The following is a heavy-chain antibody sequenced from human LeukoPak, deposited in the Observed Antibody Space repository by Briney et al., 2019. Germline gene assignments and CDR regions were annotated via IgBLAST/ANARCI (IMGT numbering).Heavy chain of an antibody. Sequence: PSETLSLTCAVYGGSFSGYYWSWIRQPPGKGLEWIGEINHSGSTNYNPSLKSRVTISVDTSKNQFSLKLSSVTAADTAVYYCARLGSVFDAFDIWGQGTMVTVSS. V-gene: IGHV4-34*01. CDR1: GGSFSGYY. CDR2: INHSGST. J-gene: IGHJ3*02. CDR3: ARLGSVFDAFDI.